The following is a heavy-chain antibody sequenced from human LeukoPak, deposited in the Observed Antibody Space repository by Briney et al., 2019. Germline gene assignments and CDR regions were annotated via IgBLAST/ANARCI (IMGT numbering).Heavy chain of an antibody. D-gene: IGHD7-27*01. CDR2: INWNGGST. J-gene: IGHJ4*02. CDR1: GFTFINYA. Sequence: RSGGSLRLSCAASGFTFINYAMNWVRQAPGKGLEWVSGINWNGGSTGYADSVKGRFTISRDNAKNSLYLQMNSLRAEDTAVYYCARDLIPGDGDYWGQGTLVTVSS. V-gene: IGHV3-20*04. CDR3: ARDLIPGDGDY.